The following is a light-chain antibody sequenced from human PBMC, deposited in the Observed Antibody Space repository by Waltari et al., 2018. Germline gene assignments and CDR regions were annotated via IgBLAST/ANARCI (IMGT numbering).Light chain of an antibody. CDR2: RDD. Sequence: SYDLTQPRSVSVALGEPAAITFVGKYLKFQRLHWCRQRTGQAPVLVIFRDDNRPSGIPERFSASNSGNTATLNITRAQAGDEADYYCQVWDNAIAIFGGGTKLTVL. CDR1: YLKFQR. V-gene: IGLV3-9*02. J-gene: IGLJ2*01. CDR3: QVWDNAIAI.